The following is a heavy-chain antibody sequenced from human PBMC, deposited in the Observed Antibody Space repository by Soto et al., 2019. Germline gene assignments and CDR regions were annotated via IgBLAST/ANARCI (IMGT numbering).Heavy chain of an antibody. CDR1: GFTVGSNY. D-gene: IGHD3-10*01. Sequence: EVQLAESGGGLIQPGGSLRLSCAASGFTVGSNYTTWVRQAPGKGLEWVSVIHSGGTTYYADSVKGRFTISRDNSKNTLYLQMNSLRGEDTAVYYCARGWDGSGWFDPWGQGTLVTVSS. V-gene: IGHV3-53*01. CDR2: IHSGGTT. J-gene: IGHJ5*02. CDR3: ARGWDGSGWFDP.